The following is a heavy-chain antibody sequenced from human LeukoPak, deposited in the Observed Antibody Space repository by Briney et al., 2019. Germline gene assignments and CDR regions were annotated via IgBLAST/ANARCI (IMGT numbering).Heavy chain of an antibody. CDR3: ARAVCSSTSCYYYYGMDV. V-gene: IGHV4-31*03. D-gene: IGHD2-2*01. J-gene: IGHJ6*02. Sequence: PSETLSLTCTVSGGSISSGGYYWSWIRQHPGKGLEWVGYIYYSGSTYYNPSLKSRVTISVDTSKNQFSLKLSSVTAADTAVYYCARAVCSSTSCYYYYGMDVWGQGTTVTVSS. CDR1: GGSISSGGYY. CDR2: IYYSGST.